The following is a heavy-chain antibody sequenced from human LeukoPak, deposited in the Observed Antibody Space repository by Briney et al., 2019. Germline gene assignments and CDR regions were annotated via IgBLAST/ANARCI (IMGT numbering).Heavy chain of an antibody. CDR2: IKQDGSEK. CDR3: ARDKPYYYYYGMDV. CDR1: GFTLSSYW. Sequence: PGGSLRLSCAASGFTLSSYWMSWVRQAPGKGLEWVANIKQDGSEKYYVDSVKGRFTISRDNAKNSLYLQMNSLRAEDTAVYYCARDKPYYYYYGMDVWGQGTTVTVSS. J-gene: IGHJ6*02. V-gene: IGHV3-7*04.